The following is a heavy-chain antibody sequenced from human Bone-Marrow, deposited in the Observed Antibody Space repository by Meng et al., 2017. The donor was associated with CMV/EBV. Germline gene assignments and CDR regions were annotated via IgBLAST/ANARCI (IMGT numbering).Heavy chain of an antibody. J-gene: IGHJ6*02. D-gene: IGHD2-2*01. CDR1: GGTFSSYA. CDR2: IIPIFGTA. V-gene: IGHV1-69*05. Sequence: SVKVSCKASGGTFSSYAISWVRQAPGQGLEWMGGIIPIFGTANYAQKFQGRVTITTDESTSTAYMELSSLRSEDTAVYYCARGCSSTSCPYYYGMDVWGQGTTVTVSS. CDR3: ARGCSSTSCPYYYGMDV.